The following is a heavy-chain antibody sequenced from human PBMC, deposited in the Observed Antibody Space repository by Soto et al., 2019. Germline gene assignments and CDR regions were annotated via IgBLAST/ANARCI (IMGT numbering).Heavy chain of an antibody. J-gene: IGHJ6*02. CDR2: INHSGST. Sequence: PSETLSLTCAVYGGAFSGYYWSWIRQPPGKGLEWIGEINHSGSTNYNPSLKSRVTISVDTSKNQFSLKLSSVTAADTAVYYCARGGLLWFGNYYYGMDVWGQGTTFTVSS. CDR3: ARGGLLWFGNYYYGMDV. CDR1: GGAFSGYY. D-gene: IGHD3-10*01. V-gene: IGHV4-34*01.